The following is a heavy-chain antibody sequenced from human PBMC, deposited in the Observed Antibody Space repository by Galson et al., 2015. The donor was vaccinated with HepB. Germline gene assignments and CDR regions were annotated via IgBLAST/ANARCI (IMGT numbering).Heavy chain of an antibody. CDR3: ARALRGWTLDS. J-gene: IGHJ4*02. V-gene: IGHV6-1*01. CDR2: TYYRSKWYN. D-gene: IGHD6-19*01. CDR1: GDSVSSNNGA. Sequence: CAISGDSVSSNNGAWHWFRQSPLRGLEWLGRTYYRSKWYNDYAVSVRGRITINPDTSKNQFSLQLSSVTPEDTAVYYCARALRGWTLDSWGQGTLVTVSS.